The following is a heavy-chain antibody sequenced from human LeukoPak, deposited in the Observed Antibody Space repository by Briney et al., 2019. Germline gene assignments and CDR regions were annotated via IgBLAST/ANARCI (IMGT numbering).Heavy chain of an antibody. CDR3: ARGDGGYYSDWFDP. V-gene: IGHV3-30*04. Sequence: PGGSLRLSCAASGFTFSSYAMHWVRQAPGKGLGWVAVISYDGSNKYYADSVKGRFTISRDNSKNTLYLQMNSLRAEDTAVYYCARGDGGYYSDWFDPWGQGTLVTVSS. D-gene: IGHD3-22*01. J-gene: IGHJ5*02. CDR1: GFTFSSYA. CDR2: ISYDGSNK.